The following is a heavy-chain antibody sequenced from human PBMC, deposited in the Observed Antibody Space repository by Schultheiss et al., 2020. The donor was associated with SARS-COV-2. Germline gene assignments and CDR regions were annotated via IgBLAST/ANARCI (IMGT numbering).Heavy chain of an antibody. CDR1: GFTFSSYS. V-gene: IGHV3-48*01. D-gene: IGHD6-19*01. J-gene: IGHJ4*02. CDR3: ARAVGYSSGWYRY. Sequence: GESLKISCAASGFTFSSYSMNWVRQAPGKGLEWVSYISSSSSTIYYADSVKGRFTISRDNAKNSLYLQMNSLRAEDTAVYYCARAVGYSSGWYRYWGQGTLVTVSS. CDR2: ISSSSSTI.